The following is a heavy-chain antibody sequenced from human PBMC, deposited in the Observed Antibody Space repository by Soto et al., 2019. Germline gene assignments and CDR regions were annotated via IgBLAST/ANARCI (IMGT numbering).Heavy chain of an antibody. D-gene: IGHD6-25*01. V-gene: IGHV4-4*02. Sequence: QVQLQESGPGLVKPSETLSLTCAVTSGSISNSEWWTWVRQPPGKGLDWIGEVYQRGSNNFNPSLKSRVTISIDKSENHFSLRLSSVTAADTGVYYCAGRMGSGPAWGQGTLVTVSS. CDR3: AGRMGSGPA. CDR2: VYQRGSN. J-gene: IGHJ4*02. CDR1: SGSISNSEW.